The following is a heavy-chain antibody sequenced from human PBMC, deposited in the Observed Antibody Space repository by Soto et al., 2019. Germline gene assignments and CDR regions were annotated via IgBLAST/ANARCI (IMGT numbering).Heavy chain of an antibody. V-gene: IGHV4-31*03. CDR2: IYYSGST. CDR3: ARDRFFGELGRLGGGRRYFDY. D-gene: IGHD3-10*01. CDR1: GGSISSGGYY. J-gene: IGHJ4*02. Sequence: QVQLQESGPGLVKPSQTLSLTCTVSGGSISSGGYYWSWIRQHPGKGLEWIGYIYYSGSTYYNPSLKSRVTISVDTSKNQFSLKLSSVTAADTAVYYCARDRFFGELGRLGGGRRYFDYWGQGTLVTVSS.